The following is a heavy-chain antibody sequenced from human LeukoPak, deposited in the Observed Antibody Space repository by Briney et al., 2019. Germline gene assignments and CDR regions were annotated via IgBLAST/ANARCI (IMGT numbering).Heavy chain of an antibody. CDR3: TRPYNWSDDGGGFDY. CDR2: IRSKAYGGTT. D-gene: IGHD1-20*01. CDR1: GFTFGDYA. J-gene: IGHJ4*02. V-gene: IGHV3-49*04. Sequence: GGSLRLSCTASGFTFGDYAMSWVRQAPGKGLEWVGFIRSKAYGGTTEYAASVKGRFTISRDDSKSIAYLQMNSLKTEDTAVYYCTRPYNWSDDGGGFDYWGQGTLVTVSS.